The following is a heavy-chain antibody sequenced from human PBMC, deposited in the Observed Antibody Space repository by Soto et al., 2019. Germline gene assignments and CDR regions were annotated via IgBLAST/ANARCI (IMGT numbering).Heavy chain of an antibody. J-gene: IGHJ4*02. D-gene: IGHD5-18*01. CDR1: GFTFSTYS. V-gene: IGHV3-21*01. CDR3: ARDLYSYDPYFDY. CDR2: ISSTSSYM. Sequence: GGFLRLSCAASGFTFSTYSMNWVRQAPGKGLEWVSSISSTSSYMYYADSVKGRFTISRDNAKNSLYLQMNSLRAEDTAVYYCARDLYSYDPYFDYWGQGTLVTVSS.